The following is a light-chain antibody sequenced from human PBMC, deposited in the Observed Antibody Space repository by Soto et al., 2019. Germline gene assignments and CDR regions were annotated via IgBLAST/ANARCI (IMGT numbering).Light chain of an antibody. CDR2: EVS. CDR1: SSDVGGYNY. CDR3: SSYAGSNNYV. Sequence: QSVLTQPPSASGSPGQSVTISCTGTSSDVGGYNYVSWYQQHPSKATKLMIYEVSKRPSGVPDRFSGSKSGNTASLTVSGLQAEDEADYYCSSYAGSNNYVFGTGTKVT. J-gene: IGLJ1*01. V-gene: IGLV2-8*01.